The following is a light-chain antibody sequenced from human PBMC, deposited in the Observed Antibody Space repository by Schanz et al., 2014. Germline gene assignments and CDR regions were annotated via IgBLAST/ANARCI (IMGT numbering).Light chain of an antibody. Sequence: DIQMTQSPSTLSASVGDRVAITCRASQSVHIWLAWYQQKPGKAPKVLIYQASNLESGVPSRFSGSGSGTEFTLTISSLQSEDFAVYYCQQYNNWPPEFTFGGGTKVDI. CDR1: QSVHIW. CDR2: QAS. CDR3: QQYNNWPPEFT. J-gene: IGKJ4*01. V-gene: IGKV1-5*03.